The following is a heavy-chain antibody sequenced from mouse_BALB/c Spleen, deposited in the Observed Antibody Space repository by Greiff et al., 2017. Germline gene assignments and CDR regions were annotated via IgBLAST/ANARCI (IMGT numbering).Heavy chain of an antibody. Sequence: EVQRVESGGGLVKPGGSLKLSCAASGFTFSSYTMSWVRQTPEKRLEWVATISSGGSYTYYPDSVKGRFTISRDNAKNTLYLQMSSLKSEDTAMYYCTRGGRVFDYWGQGTTLTVSS. J-gene: IGHJ2*01. CDR3: TRGGRVFDY. CDR2: ISSGGSYT. CDR1: GFTFSSYT. V-gene: IGHV5-6-4*01.